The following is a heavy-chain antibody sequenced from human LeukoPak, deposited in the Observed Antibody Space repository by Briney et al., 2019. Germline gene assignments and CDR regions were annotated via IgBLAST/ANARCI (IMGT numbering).Heavy chain of an antibody. D-gene: IGHD3-22*01. CDR3: ASTGSGYFDAFDI. CDR1: GFTFSSYA. V-gene: IGHV3-23*01. CDR2: ISGSGGST. Sequence: GGSLRLSCAASGFTFSSYAMSWVRQAPGKGLEWVSAISGSGGSTYYADSVKGRFTISRDNSKNTLYLQMNSLRAEDTAVYYCASTGSGYFDAFDIWGQGTMVTVSS. J-gene: IGHJ3*02.